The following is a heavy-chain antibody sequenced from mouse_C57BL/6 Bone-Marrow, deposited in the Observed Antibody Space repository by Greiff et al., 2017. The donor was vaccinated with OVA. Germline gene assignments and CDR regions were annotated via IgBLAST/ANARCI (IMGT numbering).Heavy chain of an antibody. Sequence: EVKLMESGEGLVKPGGSLKLSCAASGFTFSSYAMSWFRQTPEKRLEWVAYISSGGDYIYYADTVKGRFTISRDNARNTLYLQMSSLKSEDTAMYYCTRDGYYAMDYWGQGTSVTVSS. V-gene: IGHV5-9-1*02. CDR1: GFTFSSYA. J-gene: IGHJ4*01. CDR2: ISSGGDYI. D-gene: IGHD2-3*01. CDR3: TRDGYYAMDY.